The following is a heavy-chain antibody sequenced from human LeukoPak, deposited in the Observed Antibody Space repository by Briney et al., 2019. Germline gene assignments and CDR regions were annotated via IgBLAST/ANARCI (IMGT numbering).Heavy chain of an antibody. V-gene: IGHV1-69*05. D-gene: IGHD5-12*01. J-gene: IGHJ5*02. CDR3: ASLRGYSGYARFDP. CDR2: IIPIFGTA. CDR1: GGTFSSYA. Sequence: ASVKVSCKASGGTFSSYAISWVRQAPGQGLEWMGGIIPIFGTANYAQKFQGRVTITTGESTSTAYMELSSLRSEDTAVYYCASLRGYSGYARFDPWGQGTLVTVSS.